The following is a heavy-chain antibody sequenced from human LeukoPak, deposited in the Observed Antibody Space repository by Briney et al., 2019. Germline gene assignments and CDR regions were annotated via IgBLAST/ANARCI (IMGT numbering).Heavy chain of an antibody. J-gene: IGHJ4*02. CDR1: GGSISSYY. CDR3: ARESSIASYYFDY. CDR2: MYNSGST. Sequence: PSETLSLTCTVSGGSISSYYWSWIRQPPGKGLEWIAYMYNSGSTNYNPSLKSRVTISIDTSKNQFSLELSSVTAADTAVYYCARESSIASYYFDYWGQGTLVTVSS. V-gene: IGHV4-59*01. D-gene: IGHD6-6*01.